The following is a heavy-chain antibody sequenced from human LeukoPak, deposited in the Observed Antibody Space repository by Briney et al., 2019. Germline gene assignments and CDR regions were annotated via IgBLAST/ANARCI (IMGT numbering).Heavy chain of an antibody. V-gene: IGHV3-64*01. CDR2: ISSNGGST. J-gene: IGHJ4*02. CDR3: ARAYCGGDCYSGEFDY. D-gene: IGHD2-21*02. Sequence: GGSLRLSCAASGFTFSSYAMHWVRQAPGKGLEYVSAISSNGGSTYYANSVKGRFTISRDNSKNTLYLQMGSLRAEDMAVYYCARAYCGGDCYSGEFDYWGQGTLVTVSS. CDR1: GFTFSSYA.